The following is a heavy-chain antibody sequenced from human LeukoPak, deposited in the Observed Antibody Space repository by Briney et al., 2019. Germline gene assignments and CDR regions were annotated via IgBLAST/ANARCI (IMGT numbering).Heavy chain of an antibody. CDR3: ARGSLVVVAAIRWFDP. J-gene: IGHJ5*02. Sequence: PSETLSLTCAVYGGSFSGYYWSWIRQPPGKGLEWIGEINHSGSTNYNPSLKSRVTISVDTSKNQFSLKLSSVTAADTAVYYCARGSLVVVAAIRWFDPWGQGTLVTVSS. CDR2: INHSGST. V-gene: IGHV4-34*01. CDR1: GGSFSGYY. D-gene: IGHD2-15*01.